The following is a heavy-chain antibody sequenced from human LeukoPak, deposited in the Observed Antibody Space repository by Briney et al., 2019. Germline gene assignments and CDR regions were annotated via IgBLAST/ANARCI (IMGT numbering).Heavy chain of an antibody. V-gene: IGHV4-31*03. Sequence: TSQTLSLTCTVSGGSISSGGYYWSWIRQHPGKGLEWIGCIYYSGSTYYNPSLKSRVTISVDTSKNQFSLKLSSVTAADTAMYYCARLYYDFWSGYYLPQYFDYWGQGTLVTVSS. CDR3: ARLYYDFWSGYYLPQYFDY. D-gene: IGHD3-3*01. J-gene: IGHJ4*02. CDR2: IYYSGST. CDR1: GGSISSGGYY.